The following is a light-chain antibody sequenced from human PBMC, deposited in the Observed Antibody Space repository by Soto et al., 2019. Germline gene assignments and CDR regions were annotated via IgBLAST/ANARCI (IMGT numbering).Light chain of an antibody. CDR1: SGYGGFA. CDR3: QTWGSDMGIQV. CDR2: VTSDGSH. J-gene: IGLJ3*02. Sequence: QSVVSQSPSASASLGASVTLTCTLGSGYGGFAIAWHQQQPQKAPRYLMKVTSDGSHTRGDGIPDRFSGSSSGAERYLTISSLQSDDEGQYFCQTWGSDMGIQVFGGGTKVTVL. V-gene: IGLV4-69*01.